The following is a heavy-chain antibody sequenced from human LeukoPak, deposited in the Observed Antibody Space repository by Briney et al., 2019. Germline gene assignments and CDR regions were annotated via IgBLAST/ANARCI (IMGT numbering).Heavy chain of an antibody. CDR2: ISAYNGNT. D-gene: IGHD6-13*01. CDR3: ARQMGGQQLVLILFDY. V-gene: IGHV1-18*01. CDR1: GYTFTSYG. Sequence: GASVKVSCKASGYTFTSYGISWVRQAPGQGLEWMGWISAYNGNTNYAQKLQGRVTMTTDTSTSTAYMELRSLRSDDTAVYYCARQMGGQQLVLILFDYWGQGTLVTVSS. J-gene: IGHJ4*02.